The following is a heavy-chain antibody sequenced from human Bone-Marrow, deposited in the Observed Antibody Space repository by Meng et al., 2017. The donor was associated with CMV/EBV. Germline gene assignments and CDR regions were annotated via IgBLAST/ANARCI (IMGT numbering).Heavy chain of an antibody. CDR1: GGSISSSSYY. J-gene: IGHJ5*02. Sequence: SEPLSLTCTVSGGSISSSSYYWGWIRQAPGKGLEWIGSIYYTGGTYSNPSLPGRVTMSVDTSKNQFSLRLSYVTAADTAVYYCARHFMTVHQGLRAIYWFDPWGQGTLVTVSS. V-gene: IGHV4-39*01. CDR2: IYYTGGT. CDR3: ARHFMTVHQGLRAIYWFDP. D-gene: IGHD3-16*01.